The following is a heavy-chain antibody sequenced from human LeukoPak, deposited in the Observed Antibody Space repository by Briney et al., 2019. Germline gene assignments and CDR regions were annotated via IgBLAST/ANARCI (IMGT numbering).Heavy chain of an antibody. V-gene: IGHV3-21*01. J-gene: IGHJ4*02. D-gene: IGHD5-18*01. CDR3: ARDDRYSYGYSQSGHFDY. CDR1: GFTFSSYS. CDR2: ISSSSSYI. Sequence: PGGSLRLSCAASGFTFSSYSMNWVRQAPGKGLEWVSSISSSSSYIYYADSVKGRFTISRDNAKTSLYLQMNSLRAEDTAVCYCARDDRYSYGYSQSGHFDYWGQGILVTVSS.